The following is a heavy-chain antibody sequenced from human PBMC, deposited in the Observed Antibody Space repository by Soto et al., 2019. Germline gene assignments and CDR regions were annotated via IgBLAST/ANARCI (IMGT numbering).Heavy chain of an antibody. CDR2: ISAYNGNT. CDR3: ARDKFPVVAATGPSNWFDP. J-gene: IGHJ5*02. Sequence: ASVKVSCKASGYTFTIYGISWVRQAPGQGLEWMGWISAYNGNTNYAQKLQGRVTMTTDTSTSTAYMELRSLRSDDTAVYYCARDKFPVVAATGPSNWFDPWGQGTLVTVSS. D-gene: IGHD2-15*01. V-gene: IGHV1-18*01. CDR1: GYTFTIYG.